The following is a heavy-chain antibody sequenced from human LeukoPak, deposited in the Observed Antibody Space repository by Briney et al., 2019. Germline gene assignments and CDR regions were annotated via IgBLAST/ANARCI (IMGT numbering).Heavy chain of an antibody. CDR1: GYTFANYY. V-gene: IGHV1-46*01. Sequence: ASVKVPCKASGYTFANYYIHWVRQAPGQGLEWMGIINPTGGSTFYAQKFQGRVTMTTDTSTSTGYMALSSLRSEDTAVYYCASPLTADAFDIWGQGTMVTVSS. J-gene: IGHJ3*02. CDR2: INPTGGST. CDR3: ASPLTADAFDI.